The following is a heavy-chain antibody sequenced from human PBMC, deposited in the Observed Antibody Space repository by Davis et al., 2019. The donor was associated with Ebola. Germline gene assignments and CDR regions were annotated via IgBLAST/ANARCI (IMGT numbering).Heavy chain of an antibody. Sequence: ASVKVSCKASGYTFTSYGISWVRQAPGQGLEWMGWITVYNGNTDYAQDLQDRVTMTTDTSTNTVYLELRSLTSDDTAVYYCARYVATRPDYRKVSDFWGQGTLVTVSS. V-gene: IGHV1-18*04. CDR3: ARYVATRPDYRKVSDF. D-gene: IGHD6-6*01. J-gene: IGHJ4*02. CDR1: GYTFTSYG. CDR2: ITVYNGNT.